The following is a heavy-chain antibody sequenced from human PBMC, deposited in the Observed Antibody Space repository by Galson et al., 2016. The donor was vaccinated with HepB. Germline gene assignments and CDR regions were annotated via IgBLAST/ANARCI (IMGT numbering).Heavy chain of an antibody. CDR1: GYTFTSYG. CDR2: ISTYDGDT. Sequence: SCKASGYTFTSYGISWVRQAPGQGLEWMGWISTYDGDTNYAQNLQGRVTMTTDTSTTTAYMELRSLRTDDTAMYYCARDWYCSAGSCYDAFDIWVQGTMVTVSS. D-gene: IGHD2-15*01. J-gene: IGHJ3*02. CDR3: ARDWYCSAGSCYDAFDI. V-gene: IGHV1-18*01.